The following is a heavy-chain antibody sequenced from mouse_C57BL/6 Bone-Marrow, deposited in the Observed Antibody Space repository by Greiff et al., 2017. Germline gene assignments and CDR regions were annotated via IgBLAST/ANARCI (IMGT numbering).Heavy chain of an antibody. CDR3: AGLEFVGRSGGSYFGV. D-gene: IGHD1-1*01. CDR2: IYPRDGST. CDR1: GYTFTSYD. V-gene: IGHV1-85*01. J-gene: IGHJ1*03. Sequence: QVQLKESGPELVKPGASVKLSCKASGYTFTSYDINWVKQRPGQGLEWIGWIYPRDGSTKYNEKFKGKATLTVDTSSSTAYMELHSLTSEDSAVYFCAGLEFVGRSGGSYFGVWGTGTTVTVSP.